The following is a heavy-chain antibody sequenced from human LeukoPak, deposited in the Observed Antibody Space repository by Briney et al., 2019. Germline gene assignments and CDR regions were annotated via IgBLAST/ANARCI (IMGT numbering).Heavy chain of an antibody. CDR2: IKQDGSEK. V-gene: IGHV3-7*01. CDR1: GFTFSSYW. CDR3: ARGDCSSISCYHNWFDP. D-gene: IGHD2-2*01. J-gene: IGHJ5*02. Sequence: GGSLRLSCAASGFTFSSYWMSWVRQAPGKGLEWVANIKQDGSEKYYVDSVKGRFTISRDNAKNSLYLQMSSLRAEDTAVYYCARGDCSSISCYHNWFDPWGQETLVTVSS.